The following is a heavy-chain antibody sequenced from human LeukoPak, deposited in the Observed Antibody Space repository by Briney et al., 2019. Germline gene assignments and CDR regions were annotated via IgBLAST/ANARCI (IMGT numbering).Heavy chain of an antibody. Sequence: PGGSLRLSCVASGFTLRSYVMNWVRQAPGRGLEWVSSIRPSGDNTYYGDSVKGRFTISRDNSKNTVYLQMNNMRVDDTAVYYCARVAGWHWFDPWGQGTLVTVSS. D-gene: IGHD6-19*01. CDR2: IRPSGDNT. CDR3: ARVAGWHWFDP. V-gene: IGHV3-23*01. CDR1: GFTLRSYV. J-gene: IGHJ5*02.